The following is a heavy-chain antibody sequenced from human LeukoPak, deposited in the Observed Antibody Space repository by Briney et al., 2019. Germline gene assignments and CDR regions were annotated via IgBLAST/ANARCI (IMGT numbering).Heavy chain of an antibody. CDR2: ISSSSSYI. D-gene: IGHD3-9*01. CDR1: GFTFSSYS. CDR3: ARDGDLRPLRYFDLSALSPFDY. J-gene: IGHJ4*02. V-gene: IGHV3-21*01. Sequence: GGSLRLSCAASGFTFSSYSMNWVRQAPGKGLEWVSSISSSSSYIYYADSVKGRFTISRDNAKNSLYLQMNSLRAEDTAVYYCARDGDLRPLRYFDLSALSPFDYWGQGTLVTVSS.